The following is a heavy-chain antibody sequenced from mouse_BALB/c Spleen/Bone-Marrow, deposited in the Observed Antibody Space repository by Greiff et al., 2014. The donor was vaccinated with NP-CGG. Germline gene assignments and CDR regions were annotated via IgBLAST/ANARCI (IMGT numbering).Heavy chain of an antibody. CDR1: GYTFTSYV. J-gene: IGHJ2*01. CDR2: INPYNDGT. V-gene: IGHV1-14*01. Sequence: EVKLMESGPELVKPGASVKMSCKASGYTFTSYVMHWVKQKPGQGLEWIGYINPYNDGTKYNEKFKGKATLTSDKSSSTAYMEHSSLTTEDSAVYYCAREGVDYFDYWGQGTTLTVSS. CDR3: AREGVDYFDY.